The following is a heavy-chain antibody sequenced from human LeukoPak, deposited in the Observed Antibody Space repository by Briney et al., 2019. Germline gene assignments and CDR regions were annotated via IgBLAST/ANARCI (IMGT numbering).Heavy chain of an antibody. CDR1: GFTFSSYG. V-gene: IGHV3-30*03. CDR2: ISYDGSNK. CDR3: ARVIAVGAAFDAFDI. D-gene: IGHD2-15*01. J-gene: IGHJ3*02. Sequence: GGSLRLSCAASGFTFSSYGMHWVRQAPGKGLEWVAVISYDGSNKYYADSVKGLFTISRDNSKNTLYLQMNSLRAEDTAVYYCARVIAVGAAFDAFDIWGQGTMVTVSS.